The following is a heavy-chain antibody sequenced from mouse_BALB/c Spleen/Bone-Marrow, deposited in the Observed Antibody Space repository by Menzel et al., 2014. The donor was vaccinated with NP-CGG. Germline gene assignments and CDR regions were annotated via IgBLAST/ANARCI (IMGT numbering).Heavy chain of an antibody. J-gene: IGHJ1*01. CDR1: GYAFSSYW. CDR3: ARWGGDYHWYFDV. D-gene: IGHD2-13*01. V-gene: IGHV1-80*01. Sequence: VQLVESGAELVRPGSSVKISCKASGYAFSSYWMNWVKQRPGQGLEWIGQIYPGDGDTDYYGKFKGKATLTADNSSSTAYMQLSSLTSEDSAVYFCARWGGDYHWYFDVWGAGTTVTVSS. CDR2: IYPGDGDT.